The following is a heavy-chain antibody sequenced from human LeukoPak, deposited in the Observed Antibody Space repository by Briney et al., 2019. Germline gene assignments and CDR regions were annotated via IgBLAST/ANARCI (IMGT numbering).Heavy chain of an antibody. CDR3: ARSWVPAAREYYYYMDV. CDR2: IIPIFGTA. D-gene: IGHD2-2*01. J-gene: IGHJ6*03. Sequence: SVKASCKASGGTFSSYAISWVRQAPGQGLEWMGGIIPIFGTANYAQKFQGRVTITADESTSTAYMELSSLRSEDTAVYYCARSWVPAAREYYYYMDVWGKGTTVTVSS. V-gene: IGHV1-69*13. CDR1: GGTFSSYA.